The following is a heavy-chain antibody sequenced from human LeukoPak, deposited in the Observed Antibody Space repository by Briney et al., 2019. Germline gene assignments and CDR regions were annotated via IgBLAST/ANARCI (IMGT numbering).Heavy chain of an antibody. CDR1: GGSISSYY. Sequence: SETLSLTCTVSGGSISSYYWSWIRQPPGKGLEWIGYIYYSGSTNYNPSLKSRVTISVDTSKNQFSLKLSSVTAADTAVYYCARGGEVVAATEYYFDYWGQGTLVTVSS. J-gene: IGHJ4*02. V-gene: IGHV4-59*01. D-gene: IGHD2-15*01. CDR3: ARGGEVVAATEYYFDY. CDR2: IYYSGST.